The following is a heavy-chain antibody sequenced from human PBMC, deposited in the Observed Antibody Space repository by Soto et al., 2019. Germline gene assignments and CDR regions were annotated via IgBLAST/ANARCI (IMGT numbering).Heavy chain of an antibody. Sequence: PSETLSLTCTVSGGSISSYYWSWIRQPAGKGLEWIGRIYTSGSTNYNPSLKSRVTMPVDTSKNQFSLKLSSVTAADTAVYYCTRLLSSTRIVGATVYGMDVWGQGTTVTVSS. CDR1: GGSISSYY. CDR3: TRLLSSTRIVGATVYGMDV. J-gene: IGHJ6*02. D-gene: IGHD1-26*01. V-gene: IGHV4-4*07. CDR2: IYTSGST.